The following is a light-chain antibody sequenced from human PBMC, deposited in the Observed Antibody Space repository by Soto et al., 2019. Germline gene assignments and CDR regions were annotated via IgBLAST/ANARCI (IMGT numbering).Light chain of an antibody. CDR1: QSVSNSY. Sequence: IVLTQSPGTLSWSPGERATLSCRASQSVSNSYLAWYQQRPGQTPRLLIYGTSNRATGIPDRFSGSGSGTDFTLTISRLEPEDFAVYYCQQYGSSGTFGQGTKVDIK. V-gene: IGKV3-20*01. J-gene: IGKJ1*01. CDR3: QQYGSSGT. CDR2: GTS.